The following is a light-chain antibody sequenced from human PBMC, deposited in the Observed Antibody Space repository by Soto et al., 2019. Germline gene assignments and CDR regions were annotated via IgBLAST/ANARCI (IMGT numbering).Light chain of an antibody. V-gene: IGKV1-27*01. CDR2: AAS. CDR1: QGISNY. Sequence: DIQMTQSPSSLSASVGDRVTITCRASQGISNYLAWYQQKPGKVPKLLIYAASTLQSGVPSRFRGSGSGTDFTPTISSLQPDDVSTYYCQHYNSAPYTFGQATKLEIK. CDR3: QHYNSAPYT. J-gene: IGKJ2*01.